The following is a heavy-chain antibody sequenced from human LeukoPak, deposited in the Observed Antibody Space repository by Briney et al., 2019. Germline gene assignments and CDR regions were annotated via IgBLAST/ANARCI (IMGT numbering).Heavy chain of an antibody. V-gene: IGHV3-30*03. CDR3: ARAGEDVVLVPTGRTPYNWFDP. J-gene: IGHJ5*02. CDR1: GFSFGTYS. Sequence: PGGSLRLSCVVSGFSFGTYSMHWARQVPGKGLEWVAVVSYHGVDKYYADSVRGRFAISRDFSRNTVDLQMNGLRDEDTAVYYCARAGEDVVLVPTGRTPYNWFDPWGQGTLVTVSS. CDR2: VSYHGVDK. D-gene: IGHD1-1*01.